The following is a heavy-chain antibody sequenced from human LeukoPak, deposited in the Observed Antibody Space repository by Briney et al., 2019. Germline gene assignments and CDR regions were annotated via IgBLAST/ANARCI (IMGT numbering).Heavy chain of an antibody. J-gene: IGHJ5*02. CDR2: ISYDGSNK. CDR3: ARELRYCSSTSCCTNWFDP. Sequence: GGSLRLSCAASGFTFSSYAMHWVRQAPGKGLEWVAVISYDGSNKYYADSVKGRFTISRDNSKNTLYLQMNSLRAEDTAVYYCARELRYCSSTSCCTNWFDPWGQGTLVTVSS. V-gene: IGHV3-30-3*01. D-gene: IGHD2-2*02. CDR1: GFTFSSYA.